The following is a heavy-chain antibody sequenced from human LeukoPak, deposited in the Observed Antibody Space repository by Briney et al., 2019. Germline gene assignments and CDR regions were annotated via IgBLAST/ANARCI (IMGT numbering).Heavy chain of an antibody. V-gene: IGHV4-4*07. CDR2: IYTSGST. Sequence: SETLSLTCTVSGGSISSYYWSWIRQPAGKGLEWIGRIYTSGSTNYNPSLKSRVTMSVDTSKNQFSLKLSSVTAADTAVYYCARGSYCSGGSCYSGYYFDYWGQGTLVTASS. CDR3: ARGSYCSGGSCYSGYYFDY. J-gene: IGHJ4*02. D-gene: IGHD2-15*01. CDR1: GGSISSYY.